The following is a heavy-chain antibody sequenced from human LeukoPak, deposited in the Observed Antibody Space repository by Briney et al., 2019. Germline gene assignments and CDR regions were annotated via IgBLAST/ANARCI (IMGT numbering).Heavy chain of an antibody. Sequence: SGGSLRLSCAASGFTFSSYEMNWVRQAPGKGLEWVSYISSSGSTIYYADSVKGRFTISRDNAKNSLYLQMNSLRAEDTAVYYCATTLHTSSSFDYWGQGTLVTVSS. CDR3: ATTLHTSSSFDY. J-gene: IGHJ4*02. V-gene: IGHV3-48*03. D-gene: IGHD6-19*01. CDR2: ISSSGSTI. CDR1: GFTFSSYE.